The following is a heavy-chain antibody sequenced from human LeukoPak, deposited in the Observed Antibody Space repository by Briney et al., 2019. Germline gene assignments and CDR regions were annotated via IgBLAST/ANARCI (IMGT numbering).Heavy chain of an antibody. D-gene: IGHD3-9*01. CDR2: INQRGSEI. CDR3: TKERRRDDILTGSFSD. Sequence: GGSLRLSCAASGFTFSNHWMTWVRQAAGKGLEWVANINQRGSEIYYVDSVRGRFTNSRENAKNSLYLQMNSLRAEDTAVYYCTKERRRDDILTGSFSDWGQGILVTVSS. J-gene: IGHJ4*02. V-gene: IGHV3-7*01. CDR1: GFTFSNHW.